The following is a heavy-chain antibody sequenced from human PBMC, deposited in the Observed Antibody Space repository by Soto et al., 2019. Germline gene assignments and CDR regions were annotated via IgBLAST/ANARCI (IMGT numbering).Heavy chain of an antibody. CDR1: GYTFTSYA. CDR3: ARDLEMITMVRGAPRGFDP. Sequence: GASVNVSCKASGYTFTSYAMHWVRQAPGQRLEWMGWINAGNGNTKYSQKFQGRVTITRDTSASTAYMELSSLRSEDTAVYYCARDLEMITMVRGAPRGFDPWGQGTLVTVSS. CDR2: INAGNGNT. J-gene: IGHJ5*02. V-gene: IGHV1-3*01. D-gene: IGHD3-10*01.